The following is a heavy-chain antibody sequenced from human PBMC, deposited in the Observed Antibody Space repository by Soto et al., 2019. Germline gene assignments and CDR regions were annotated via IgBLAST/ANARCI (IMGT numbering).Heavy chain of an antibody. V-gene: IGHV4-30-4*01. D-gene: IGHD4-17*01. CDR3: ASILMDYGDYVGFDY. CDR1: GGSISSGDYY. Sequence: QVQLQESGPGLVKPSQTLSLTCTVSGGSISSGDYYWSWIRQPPGKGLEWIGYIYYSGSTYYNPSLKSRVTISVDTSKNQFSLKLSSVTAADTAVYYCASILMDYGDYVGFDYWGQGTLVTVSS. CDR2: IYYSGST. J-gene: IGHJ4*02.